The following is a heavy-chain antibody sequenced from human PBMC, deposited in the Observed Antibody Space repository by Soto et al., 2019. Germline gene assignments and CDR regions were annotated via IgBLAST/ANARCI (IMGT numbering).Heavy chain of an antibody. D-gene: IGHD3-10*01. CDR3: ARDLYRSGSYLPYYFDY. V-gene: IGHV1-18*01. Sequence: QVQLEQSGAEVKKAGASVKVSCKASGYTFTSYGISWVRQAPGQGLEWMGWISAYNGNTNYAQKLQGRVTMTTDTSTSTAYMELRSLRSDDTAVYYCARDLYRSGSYLPYYFDYCCQGTLVTVSS. CDR1: GYTFTSYG. CDR2: ISAYNGNT. J-gene: IGHJ4*02.